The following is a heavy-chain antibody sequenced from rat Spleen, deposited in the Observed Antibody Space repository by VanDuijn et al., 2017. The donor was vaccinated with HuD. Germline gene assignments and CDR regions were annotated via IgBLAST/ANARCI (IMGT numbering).Heavy chain of an antibody. D-gene: IGHD1-11*01. CDR2: ISTNGGST. CDR1: GFTFSDYN. Sequence: EMQLVESGGDLVQPGRSLKLTCAASGFTFSDYNMAWVRQAPKKGLEWVATISTNGGSTYYRDSGKGRFTITKDNEKSPLYLKMESMRSEDKATYYCARHDHSGYYVDYWGQGVMVTVSS. CDR3: ARHDHSGYYVDY. J-gene: IGHJ2*01. V-gene: IGHV5-7*01.